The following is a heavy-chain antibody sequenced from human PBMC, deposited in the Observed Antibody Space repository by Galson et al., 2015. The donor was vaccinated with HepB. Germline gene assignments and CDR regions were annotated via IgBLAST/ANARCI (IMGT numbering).Heavy chain of an antibody. J-gene: IGHJ4*02. V-gene: IGHV3-30-3*01. CDR3: ARMKQSGSWNPCDH. CDR2: VSFDGNNK. CDR1: GFSFIGYA. Sequence: SLRLSCAASGFSFIGYALHWVRQAPGKGLEWVAVVSFDGNNKDYVDSVRGRFTISRDNSKNTLYLQMNSLRAEDTAVYYCARMKQSGSWNPCDHWGQGTLVTVSS. D-gene: IGHD1-26*01.